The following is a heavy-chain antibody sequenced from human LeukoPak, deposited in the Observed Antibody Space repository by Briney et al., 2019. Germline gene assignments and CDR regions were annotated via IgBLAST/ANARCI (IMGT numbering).Heavy chain of an antibody. Sequence: GASVKVTCKASGYTFTSYGISWVRQAPGQGLEWIGCISAYNGNTNYAQKLQGRVTMTTDTSTSTAYMELRSLRSDDTAVYYCARDRSTVTNYYYYGMDVWDQGTTVTVSS. V-gene: IGHV1-18*01. CDR3: ARDRSTVTNYYYYGMDV. D-gene: IGHD4-11*01. J-gene: IGHJ6*02. CDR2: ISAYNGNT. CDR1: GYTFTSYG.